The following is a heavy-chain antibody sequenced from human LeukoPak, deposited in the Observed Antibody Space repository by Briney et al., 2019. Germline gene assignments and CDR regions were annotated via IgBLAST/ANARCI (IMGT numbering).Heavy chain of an antibody. D-gene: IGHD3-22*01. V-gene: IGHV3-33*01. J-gene: IGHJ4*02. CDR3: ARDRDYYDSSGYSTIDPFDN. CDR2: IWYDGSNK. Sequence: PGRSLRLSCAASGFTFSSYGMHWVRQAPGKGLEWVAVIWYDGSNKYYADSVKGRFTISRDNSKNTLYLQMNSLRAEDTAVYYCARDRDYYDSSGYSTIDPFDNWGQGTLVTVSS. CDR1: GFTFSSYG.